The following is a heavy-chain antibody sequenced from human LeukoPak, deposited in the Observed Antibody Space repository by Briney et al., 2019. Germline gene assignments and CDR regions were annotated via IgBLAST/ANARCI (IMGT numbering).Heavy chain of an antibody. CDR2: IYYSGST. CDR3: ARSPYCSGGSCYLENWFDP. J-gene: IGHJ5*02. CDR1: GGSVSSGDYY. D-gene: IGHD2-15*01. Sequence: SQTLSLTCTVSGGSVSSGDYYWSWIRQPPGKGLEWIGYIYYSGSTYYNPSLKSRVTISVDTSKNQFSLKLSSVTAADTAVYYCARSPYCSGGSCYLENWFDPWGQGTLVTVSS. V-gene: IGHV4-30-4*01.